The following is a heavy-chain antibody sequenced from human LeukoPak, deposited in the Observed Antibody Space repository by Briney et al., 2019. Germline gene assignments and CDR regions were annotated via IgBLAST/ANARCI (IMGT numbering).Heavy chain of an antibody. D-gene: IGHD2-2*01. V-gene: IGHV1-2*02. J-gene: IGHJ5*02. CDR1: GYTFTSYG. CDR3: ASSYCSSTSCYYFGFDP. Sequence: ASVKVSCKASGYTFTSYGISWVRQAPGQGLEWMGWINPNSGGTNYAQKFQGRVTMTRDTSISTAYMELSRLRSDDTAVYYCASSYCSSTSCYYFGFDPWGQGTLVTVSS. CDR2: INPNSGGT.